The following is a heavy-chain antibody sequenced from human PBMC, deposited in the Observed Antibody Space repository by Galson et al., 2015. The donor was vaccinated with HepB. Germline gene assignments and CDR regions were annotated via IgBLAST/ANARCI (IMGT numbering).Heavy chain of an antibody. CDR3: STDNGIAVAGIFES. J-gene: IGHJ4*02. CDR1: VFTFKEAW. Sequence: SLRLSCATSVFTFKEAWMSWVRQAPGKGLEWVGRIKNKLNGGTTDYAAPVKGRFTISRDDSKNTVFLQMNSLKIEDTAVYYCSTDNGIAVAGIFESWGQGILVAVSS. CDR2: IKNKLNGGTT. V-gene: IGHV3-15*01. D-gene: IGHD6-13*01.